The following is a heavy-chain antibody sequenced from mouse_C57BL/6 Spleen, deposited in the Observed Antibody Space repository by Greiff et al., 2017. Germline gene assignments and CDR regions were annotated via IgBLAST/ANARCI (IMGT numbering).Heavy chain of an antibody. CDR2: INPNNGGT. Sequence: VQLQQSGPELVKPGASVKISCKASGYTFNDYYMNWVKQSHGKSLEWIGDINPNNGGTSYNQKFKGKATLTVDKSSSTAYMELRSLTSEDSAVYYCAYYGRGAAYWGQGTLVTVSA. V-gene: IGHV1-26*01. J-gene: IGHJ3*01. CDR3: AYYGRGAAY. CDR1: GYTFNDYY. D-gene: IGHD1-1*01.